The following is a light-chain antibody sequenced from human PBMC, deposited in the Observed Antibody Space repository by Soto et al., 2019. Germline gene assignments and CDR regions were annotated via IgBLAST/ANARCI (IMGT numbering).Light chain of an antibody. V-gene: IGLV2-23*02. CDR3: CSYAGSSTFRSV. Sequence: QSALTQPASVSGSPGQSITISCTGTSSDVGSYNLVSWYQQHPGKAPKLMIYEVSKRPSGVSNRFSGSKSGNTASLTISGLQAEDEADYYCCSYAGSSTFRSVFGTGTKLTVL. CDR2: EVS. CDR1: SSDVGSYNL. J-gene: IGLJ1*01.